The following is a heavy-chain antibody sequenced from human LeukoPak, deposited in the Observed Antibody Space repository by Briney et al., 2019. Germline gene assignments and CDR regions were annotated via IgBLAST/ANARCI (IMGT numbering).Heavy chain of an antibody. CDR2: ISYDGSNK. J-gene: IGHJ4*02. CDR3: AREDIMDY. V-gene: IGHV3-30-3*01. D-gene: IGHD5-12*01. CDR1: GFTFSSYA. Sequence: HPGGSLRLSCAASGFTFSSYAMHWVRQAPGKGLEWVAVISYDGSNKYYADSVKGRFTISRDNSKNTLYLQMNSLRAEDTAVYYCAREDIMDYWGQGTLVTVSS.